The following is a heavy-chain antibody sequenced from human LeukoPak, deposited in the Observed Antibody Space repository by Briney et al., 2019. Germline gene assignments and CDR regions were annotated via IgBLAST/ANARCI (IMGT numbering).Heavy chain of an antibody. D-gene: IGHD1/OR15-1a*01. J-gene: IGHJ4*02. CDR1: GGSFSRYY. CDR3: ARGEHDFDS. CDR2: INHNGST. Sequence: SETLSLTCAVYGGSFSRYYWSCIRQPPGKGLEWIGEINHNGSTNYNPSLKSRVTISVDTSKNQFSLKLTSVTAADTAVYYCARGEHDFDSWGQGTLVTVSS. V-gene: IGHV4-34*01.